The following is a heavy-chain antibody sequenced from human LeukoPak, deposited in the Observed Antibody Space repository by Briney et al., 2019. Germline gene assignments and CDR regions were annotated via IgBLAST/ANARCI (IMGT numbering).Heavy chain of an antibody. CDR2: IYSAGST. J-gene: IGHJ4*02. D-gene: IGHD5-18*01. V-gene: IGHV3-53*01. CDR3: AKGRGYSYGSDY. Sequence: PGGSLRLSCAASGFTVSSNYMSWVRQAPGKGLEWVSLIYSAGSTYYADSVKGRFTISRDSSKNTLYLQMNSLRAEDTAVYYCAKGRGYSYGSDYWGQGTLVTVSS. CDR1: GFTVSSNY.